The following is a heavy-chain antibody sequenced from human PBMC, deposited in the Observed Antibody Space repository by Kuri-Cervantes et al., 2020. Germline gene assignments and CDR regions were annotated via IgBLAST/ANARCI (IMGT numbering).Heavy chain of an antibody. CDR3: ATWEVGATPFDY. CDR1: GYTFTSYY. CDR2: INPSGGST. Sequence: ASVKVSCKASGYTFTSYYMHWVRQAPGQGLEWMGIINPSGGSTSYAQKFQGRVTMTRDTSTSTVYMELSSLRSEDTAVYYCATWEVGATPFDYWGQGTLVTVSS. D-gene: IGHD1-26*01. V-gene: IGHV1-46*01. J-gene: IGHJ4*02.